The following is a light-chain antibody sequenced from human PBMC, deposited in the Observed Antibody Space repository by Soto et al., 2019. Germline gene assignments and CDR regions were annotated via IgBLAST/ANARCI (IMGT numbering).Light chain of an antibody. Sequence: DIQLTQSPSFLSASVGDRVTITCRASQGISSYLAWYQQKPGKAPKLLIYDASSLESGVPSRFSGSGSGTEFTLTISSLQPDDFATYYCQQYNSYLTFGQGTKVDIK. CDR1: QGISSY. CDR3: QQYNSYLT. CDR2: DAS. J-gene: IGKJ1*01. V-gene: IGKV1-9*01.